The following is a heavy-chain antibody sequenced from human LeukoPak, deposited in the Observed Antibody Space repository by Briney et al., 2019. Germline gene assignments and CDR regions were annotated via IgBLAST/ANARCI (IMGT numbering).Heavy chain of an antibody. Sequence: AGGSLRLSCPASGFTFSSYGMHWVRQAPGKGLEGVAVISYDGSNKYYADSVKGRFTISRDNSKNTLYLQMNSLRAEDTAVYYCAKDGSGYSGYADYWGQGTLVSVSP. V-gene: IGHV3-30*18. CDR3: AKDGSGYSGYADY. J-gene: IGHJ4*02. CDR1: GFTFSSYG. D-gene: IGHD5-12*01. CDR2: ISYDGSNK.